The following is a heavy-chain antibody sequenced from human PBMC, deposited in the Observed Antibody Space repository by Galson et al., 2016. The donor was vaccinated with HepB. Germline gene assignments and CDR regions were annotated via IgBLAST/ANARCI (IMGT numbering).Heavy chain of an antibody. D-gene: IGHD1-14*01. Sequence: TLSLTCTVSGGSISSGGYYWSWIRQHPGKGLEWIGYIYYTGTTYYSPSPKSRVTISIDTSKDQFSLKLKSVTAADTAVYYCARDLDGSTGWADAYDIWGQGTLVTVSS. CDR3: ARDLDGSTGWADAYDI. V-gene: IGHV4-31*03. CDR2: IYYTGTT. J-gene: IGHJ3*02. CDR1: GGSISSGGYY.